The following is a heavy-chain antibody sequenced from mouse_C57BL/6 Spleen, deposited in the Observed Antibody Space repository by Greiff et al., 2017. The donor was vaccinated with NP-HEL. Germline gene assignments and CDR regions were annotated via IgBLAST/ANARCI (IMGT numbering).Heavy chain of an antibody. V-gene: IGHV1-19*01. Sequence: EVQLQQSGPVLVKPGASVKMSCKASGYTFTDYYMNWVKQSHGKSLEWIGVINPYNGGTSYNQKFKGKATLTVDMSSSTAYMELNSLTSEDSAVYYCAIYYDYDRGFAYWGQGTLVTVSA. CDR3: AIYYDYDRGFAY. CDR1: GYTFTDYY. CDR2: INPYNGGT. J-gene: IGHJ3*01. D-gene: IGHD2-4*01.